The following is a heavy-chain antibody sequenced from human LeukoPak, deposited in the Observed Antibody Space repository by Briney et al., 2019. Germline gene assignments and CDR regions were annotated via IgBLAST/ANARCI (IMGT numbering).Heavy chain of an antibody. J-gene: IGHJ6*02. D-gene: IGHD6-13*01. CDR3: ARFGAAGHLGYYYYGMDV. CDR1: GYTFTGYY. Sequence: ASVKVSCKASGYTFTGYYMHWVRQAPGQGLEWMGWINPNSGGTNYAQKFQGRVTMTRDTSISTAYMELSRLRSDGTAVYYCARFGAAGHLGYYYYGMDVWGQGTTVTVSS. CDR2: INPNSGGT. V-gene: IGHV1-2*02.